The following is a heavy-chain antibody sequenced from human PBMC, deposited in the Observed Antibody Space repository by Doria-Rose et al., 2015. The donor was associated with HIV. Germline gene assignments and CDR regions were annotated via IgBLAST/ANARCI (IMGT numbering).Heavy chain of an antibody. J-gene: IGHJ4*02. CDR2: IFSDDER. Sequence: QVTLKESGPVLVKPTETLTLTCTVSGVSLSSPGMGVSWIRRPPGKALEWLANIFSDDERSYKTSLKSRLTISRGTPKSQVVLTMTDMDPVDTATYYCARIKSSRWYHKYYFDFWGQGTLVIVSA. CDR3: ARIKSSRWYHKYYFDF. CDR1: GVSLSSPGMG. D-gene: IGHD6-13*01. V-gene: IGHV2-26*01.